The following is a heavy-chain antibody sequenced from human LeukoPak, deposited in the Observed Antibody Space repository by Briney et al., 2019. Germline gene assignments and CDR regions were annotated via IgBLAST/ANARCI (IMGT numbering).Heavy chain of an antibody. D-gene: IGHD6-19*01. CDR3: ARAQYSSGWYGYYYYYMDV. CDR1: GGSFSGYF. V-gene: IGHV4-34*01. J-gene: IGHJ6*03. Sequence: PSETLSLTCAVYGGSFSGYFWTWIRQPPGKGLEWIGSIYYSGSTYYNPSLKSRVTISVDTSKNQFSLKLSSVTAADTAVYYCARAQYSSGWYGYYYYYMDVWGKGTTVTVSS. CDR2: IYYSGST.